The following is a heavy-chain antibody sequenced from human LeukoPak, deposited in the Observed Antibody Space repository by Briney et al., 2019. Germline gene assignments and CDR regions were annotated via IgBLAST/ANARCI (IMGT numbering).Heavy chain of an antibody. V-gene: IGHV3-23*01. D-gene: IGHD1-14*01. J-gene: IGHJ4*02. CDR2: ISATGYTT. CDR1: GYTLTELS. Sequence: SCKVSGYTLTELSMHWVRQAPGKGLEWVSAISATGYTTYYADSVKGRFTISTDNSKSTVYLQMNSLRAEDTAVNYCARGGGHHHFDYWGQGTLVTVSS. CDR3: ARGGGHHHFDY.